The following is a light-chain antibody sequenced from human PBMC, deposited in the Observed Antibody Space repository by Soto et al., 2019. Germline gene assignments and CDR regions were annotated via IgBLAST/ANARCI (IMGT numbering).Light chain of an antibody. J-gene: IGKJ5*01. CDR1: QSISSW. V-gene: IGKV1-12*01. Sequence: MTQSPSTLAASVGDRVTITCRASQSISSWLAWYQQKPGKAPKLVIYAASTLQSGVPSRFSGSGSGTDFTLTISSLQPEDFATYYCQQANSFPLTFGQGTRLEIK. CDR3: QQANSFPLT. CDR2: AAS.